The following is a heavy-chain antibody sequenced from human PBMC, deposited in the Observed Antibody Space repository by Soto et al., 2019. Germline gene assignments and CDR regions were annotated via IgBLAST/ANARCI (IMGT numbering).Heavy chain of an antibody. CDR2: IFTSGNS. D-gene: IGHD3-10*01. J-gene: IGHJ4*02. Sequence: QVQLQESGPGLVKPSETLSLTCTVSGASISNYYWGWIRQPAGKGLEWIGRIFTSGNSDYNPSLKSRVTMSVDASTNQFSLRLNSVTAADTAVYFCARLRGVSNQVEYWGQGTLVTVSS. V-gene: IGHV4-4*07. CDR1: GASISNYY. CDR3: ARLRGVSNQVEY.